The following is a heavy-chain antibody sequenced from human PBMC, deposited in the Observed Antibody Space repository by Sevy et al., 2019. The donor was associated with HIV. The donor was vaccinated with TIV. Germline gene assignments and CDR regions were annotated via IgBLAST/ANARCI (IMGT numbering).Heavy chain of an antibody. CDR1: GGSISNSY. D-gene: IGHD3-10*01. V-gene: IGHV4-59*01. J-gene: IGHJ4*02. Sequence: SETLSLTCTVSGGSISNSYWSWIRPPPGKGLDWIGYIYYSGSTNYNPPLKSRVTMSIDTSKNQFSLNLSSVTAADTAGYYCARGGGYYISGSLWGQGTLVTVSS. CDR2: IYYSGST. CDR3: ARGGGYYISGSL.